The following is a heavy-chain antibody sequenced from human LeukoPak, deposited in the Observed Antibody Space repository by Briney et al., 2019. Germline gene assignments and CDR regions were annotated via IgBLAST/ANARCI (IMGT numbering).Heavy chain of an antibody. CDR2: IYYSGST. J-gene: IGHJ4*02. D-gene: IGHD3-22*01. V-gene: IGHV4-59*04. CDR3: ARNYYESSGYYPWNFDY. Sequence: PSETLSLTCTVSGGSISSYYWSWIRQPPGKGLEWIANIYYSGSTHYNPSPKSRVTISIEKSKNQFSLKLSSVTAADTAVYYCARNYYESSGYYPWNFDYWGQGTLVTVSS. CDR1: GGSISSYY.